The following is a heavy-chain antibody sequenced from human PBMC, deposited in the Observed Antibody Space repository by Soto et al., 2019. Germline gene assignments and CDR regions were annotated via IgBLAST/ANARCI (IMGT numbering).Heavy chain of an antibody. Sequence: GASVKVSCKSSGYTFTSYAMHCARQAPGQRLEWMGWINAGNGNTKYSQKFQGRVTITRDTSASTAYMELSSLRSEDTAVYYCARGGEILLWFGELSHHPNWFDPWGQGTLVTVSS. CDR3: ARGGEILLWFGELSHHPNWFDP. V-gene: IGHV1-3*01. J-gene: IGHJ5*02. D-gene: IGHD3-10*01. CDR1: GYTFTSYA. CDR2: INAGNGNT.